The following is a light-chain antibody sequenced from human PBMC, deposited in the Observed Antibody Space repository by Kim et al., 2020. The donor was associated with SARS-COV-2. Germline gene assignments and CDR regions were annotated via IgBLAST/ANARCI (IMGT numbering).Light chain of an antibody. CDR1: QTINSNY. Sequence: SPGDTATLSCRAGQTINSNYLAWYQLKPGQAPRLLIYSASSRAIGIPDRFIGSGSGTDFTLTISRLESEDFAVYYCQQSDSSPFTFGPGTKVDIK. CDR3: QQSDSSPFT. J-gene: IGKJ3*01. CDR2: SAS. V-gene: IGKV3-20*01.